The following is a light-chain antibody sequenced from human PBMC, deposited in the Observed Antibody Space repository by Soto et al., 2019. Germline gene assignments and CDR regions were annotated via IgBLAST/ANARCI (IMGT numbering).Light chain of an antibody. V-gene: IGKV1-39*01. CDR3: QQSYTST. J-gene: IGKJ1*01. CDR2: GAS. CDR1: QSISRY. Sequence: DIQMTQSPSPLSASVGDRVTITCRASQSISRYLNWYQQKPGKAPKLLIYGASSLQSGVPSRFSGSASGTDFTLTISSLQPEDFATYYCQQSYTSTFGQGTNVDIK.